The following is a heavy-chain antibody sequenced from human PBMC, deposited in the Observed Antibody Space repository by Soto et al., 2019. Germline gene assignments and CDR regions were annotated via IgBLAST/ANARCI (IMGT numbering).Heavy chain of an antibody. CDR3: ARDLIAVAGRAPVSLDF. D-gene: IGHD6-19*01. CDR2: TYYRSKWYN. CDR1: GDSVSSNSAA. Sequence: SQTLSLTGAISGDSVSSNSAAWNWIRQSPSRGLEWLGRTYYRSKWYNDYAVSVKSRITINPDTSKNQFSLQLNSVTPEDTAVYYCARDLIAVAGRAPVSLDFCGQGPLVTVSS. J-gene: IGHJ4*02. V-gene: IGHV6-1*01.